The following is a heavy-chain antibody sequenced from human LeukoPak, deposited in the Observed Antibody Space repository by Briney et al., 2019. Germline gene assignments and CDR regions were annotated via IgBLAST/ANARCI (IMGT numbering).Heavy chain of an antibody. V-gene: IGHV4-4*07. CDR1: GGSISSYY. J-gene: IGHJ5*02. CDR3: ARGPYSSSSEWFDP. Sequence: PSETLSLTCTVSGGSISSYYWSWIRQPAGKGLEWIGRIYTSGSTNYNPSLKSRVTMSVDTSKNQFSLKLSSVTAADTAVYYCARGPYSSSSEWFDPWGQGTLVTVSP. D-gene: IGHD6-6*01. CDR2: IYTSGST.